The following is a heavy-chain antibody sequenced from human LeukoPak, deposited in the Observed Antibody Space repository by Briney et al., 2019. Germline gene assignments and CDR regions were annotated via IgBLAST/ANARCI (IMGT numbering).Heavy chain of an antibody. V-gene: IGHV1-46*01. CDR1: GYTFTNYY. D-gene: IGHD4-17*01. J-gene: IGHJ4*02. CDR3: ARSDYDDSRGYFDY. CDR2: IIPSGGST. Sequence: ASVKVSCKASGYTFTNYYMHWVRQAPGQGLEWMGIIIPSGGSTSHAQKFQGRVTMTRDTSTSTVYMELTSLRSEDTAVYYCARSDYDDSRGYFDYWGQGTLVTVSS.